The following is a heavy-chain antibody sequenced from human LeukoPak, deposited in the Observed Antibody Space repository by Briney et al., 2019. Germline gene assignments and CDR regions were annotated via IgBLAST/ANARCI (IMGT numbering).Heavy chain of an antibody. CDR3: AKSRHAEPSSYSDY. D-gene: IGHD1-14*01. Sequence: GGSLRLSCAASGFTFSSYAMTWVRQAPGKGLEWVSAISGGGGGTSYADSVKGRFTISRDNSKSTLYLQMNSLRAEDTAVYYCAKSRHAEPSSYSDYWGQGTLVTVSS. CDR1: GFTFSSYA. J-gene: IGHJ4*02. V-gene: IGHV3-23*01. CDR2: ISGGGGGT.